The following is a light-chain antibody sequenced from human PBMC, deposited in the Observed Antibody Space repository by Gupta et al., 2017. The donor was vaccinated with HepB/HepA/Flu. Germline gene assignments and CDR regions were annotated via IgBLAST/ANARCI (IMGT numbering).Light chain of an antibody. J-gene: IGKJ1*01. CDR2: KAS. Sequence: DIHMTQSPSTLSASVGDRVTITCRASQSISSWLAWYQQKPGKGPKPLIYKASSLGSGFPSRFSGSGSGTEFTLTISSLQPDDFATKYYQQYNSSFGQGTKVEIK. CDR1: QSISSW. CDR3: QQYNSS. V-gene: IGKV1-5*03.